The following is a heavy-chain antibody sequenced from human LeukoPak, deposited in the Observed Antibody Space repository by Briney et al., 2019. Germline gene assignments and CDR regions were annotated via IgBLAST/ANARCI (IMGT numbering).Heavy chain of an antibody. D-gene: IGHD3/OR15-3a*01. Sequence: ASVKVSCKASGYTFTGYYMHWVRQAPGQGLEWMGWINPNSGGTNYAQKFQGRVTMTRDTSISAAYMELSRLRSDDTAVYYFASGLVLTNYYYYYMDVWGKGTTVTVSS. CDR1: GYTFTGYY. J-gene: IGHJ6*03. CDR2: INPNSGGT. V-gene: IGHV1-2*02. CDR3: ASGLVLTNYYYYYMDV.